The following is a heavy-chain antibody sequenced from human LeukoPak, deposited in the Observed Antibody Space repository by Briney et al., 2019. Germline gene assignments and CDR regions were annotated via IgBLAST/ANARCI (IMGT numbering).Heavy chain of an antibody. CDR2: ISAYNGNT. J-gene: IGHJ5*02. Sequence: ASVKVSCKASGYTFTSYGISWVRQAPGQGLEWMGWISAYNGNTNYAQKFQDRVTLTTDTSTSTAYMELRSLRSDDTAVYYCARGNSASEIYHYLNWFDPWGQGTLVTVSS. D-gene: IGHD4-23*01. CDR3: ARGNSASEIYHYLNWFDP. V-gene: IGHV1-18*01. CDR1: GYTFTSYG.